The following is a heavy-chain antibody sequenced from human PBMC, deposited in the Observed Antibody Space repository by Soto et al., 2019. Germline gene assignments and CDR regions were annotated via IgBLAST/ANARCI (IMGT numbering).Heavy chain of an antibody. CDR1: GYTFTSYG. J-gene: IGHJ6*02. Sequence: ASVKVSCKASGYTFTSYGISWVRQAPGQGLEWMGWISVYNGDTNYPQKLQGRVTMTTDTSTSTAYMELRSLRSDDTAVYYCALPGPYYYYGVDVWGQGTTVTVSS. V-gene: IGHV1-18*01. CDR2: ISVYNGDT. CDR3: ALPGPYYYYGVDV.